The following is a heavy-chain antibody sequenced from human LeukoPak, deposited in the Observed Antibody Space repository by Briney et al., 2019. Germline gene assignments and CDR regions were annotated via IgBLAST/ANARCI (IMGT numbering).Heavy chain of an antibody. CDR3: ARADVGINWFDP. CDR1: GGSISSYY. V-gene: IGHV4-39*01. CDR2: MFYSGST. J-gene: IGHJ5*02. D-gene: IGHD1-26*01. Sequence: PSETLSLTCTVSGGSISSYYWSWIRQTPGKGLEWIGSMFYSGSTYYNPSLKSRVIIFVDTSKNQFYLKVSSVTAADTAVYYCARADVGINWFDPWGQGTLVTVSS.